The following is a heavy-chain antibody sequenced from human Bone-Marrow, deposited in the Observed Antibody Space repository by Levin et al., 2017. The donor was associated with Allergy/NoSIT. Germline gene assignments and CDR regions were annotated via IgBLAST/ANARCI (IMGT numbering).Heavy chain of an antibody. CDR2: ISGSGGST. CDR1: GFTFSSYA. V-gene: IGHV3-23*01. D-gene: IGHD1-26*01. J-gene: IGHJ4*02. Sequence: LSLTCAASGFTFSSYAMSWVRQAPGKGLEWVSAISGSGGSTYYADSVKGRFTISRDNSKNTLYLQMNSLRAEDTAVYYCAKTGGRADYFDYWGQGTLVTVSS. CDR3: AKTGGRADYFDY.